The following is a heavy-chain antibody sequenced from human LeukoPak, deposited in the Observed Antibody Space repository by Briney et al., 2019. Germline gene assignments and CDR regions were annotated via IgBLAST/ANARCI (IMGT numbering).Heavy chain of an antibody. CDR1: GFTFDDYA. CDR2: ISWNSGSI. CDR3: AKDSRGGGATTFFDY. V-gene: IGHV3-9*01. Sequence: PGGSLRLSCAASGFTFDDYAMHWVRQAPGKGLEWVSGISWNSGSIGYADSVKGRFTISRDNAKNSLYLQMNSLRAEDTALYYCAKDSRGGGATTFFDYWGQGTLVTVSS. D-gene: IGHD1-26*01. J-gene: IGHJ4*02.